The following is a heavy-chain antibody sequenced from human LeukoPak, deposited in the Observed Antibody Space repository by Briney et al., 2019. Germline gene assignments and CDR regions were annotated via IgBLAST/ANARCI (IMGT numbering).Heavy chain of an antibody. CDR3: ARDPGVAAAGPGDY. V-gene: IGHV1-69*13. D-gene: IGHD6-13*01. Sequence: ASVKVSCKASGGTFSSYAISWVRQAPGQGLEWMGGIIPIFGTANYAQKFQGRATITADESTSTAYMELSSLRSEDTAVYYCARDPGVAAAGPGDYWGQGTLVTVSS. J-gene: IGHJ4*02. CDR2: IIPIFGTA. CDR1: GGTFSSYA.